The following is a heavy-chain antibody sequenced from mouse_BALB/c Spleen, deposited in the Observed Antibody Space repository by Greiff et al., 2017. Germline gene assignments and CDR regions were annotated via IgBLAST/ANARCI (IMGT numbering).Heavy chain of an antibody. CDR3: TREDYAMDY. J-gene: IGHJ4*01. CDR1: GYTFTSYY. CDR2: INPSNGGT. Sequence: QVQLQQFGPELVKPGASVKLSCKASGYTFTSYYMYWVKQRPGQGLEWIGEINPSNGGTNFNEKFKSKATLTVDKSSSTAYMQLSSLTSEDSAVYYCTREDYAMDYWGQGTSVTVSS. V-gene: IGHV1S16*01.